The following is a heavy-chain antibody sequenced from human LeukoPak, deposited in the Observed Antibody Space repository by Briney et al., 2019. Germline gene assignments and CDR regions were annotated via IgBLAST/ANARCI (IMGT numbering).Heavy chain of an antibody. CDR3: ARLVLYYDILTGYYSSGWYFDL. CDR2: IYPGDSDT. CDR1: GYSFNTYW. V-gene: IGHV5-51*01. J-gene: IGHJ2*01. Sequence: GESLKISCKGSGYSFNTYWIGWVRQMPGKGLEWMGIIYPGDSDTKYSPSFQGQVTISADKSISTAYLQWSSLKASDTAMYYCARLVLYYDILTGYYSSGWYFDLWGRGTLVTVSS. D-gene: IGHD3-9*01.